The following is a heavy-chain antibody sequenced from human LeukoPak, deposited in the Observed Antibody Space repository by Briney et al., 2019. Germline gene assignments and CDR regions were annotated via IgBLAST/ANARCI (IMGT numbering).Heavy chain of an antibody. CDR3: ATGTPADLRGLDV. CDR1: GGTFSSYA. J-gene: IGHJ6*02. V-gene: IGHV1-69*04. CDR2: IIPILGIA. Sequence: SVKVSCKASGGTFSSYAISWVRQAPGQGLEWMGRIIPILGIANYAQKFQGRVTITADKSTSTAYMELSSLRSEDTAVYFCATGTPADLRGLDVWGQGTTVTVSS. D-gene: IGHD2-2*01.